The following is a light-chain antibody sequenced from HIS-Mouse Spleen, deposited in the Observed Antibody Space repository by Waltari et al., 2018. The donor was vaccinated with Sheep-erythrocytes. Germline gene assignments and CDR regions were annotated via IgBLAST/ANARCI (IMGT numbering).Light chain of an antibody. CDR1: QSVSSY. CDR2: DAS. CDR3: QQRSNWYS. V-gene: IGKV3-11*01. Sequence: EIVLTQSPATLSLSPGERATLSCRASQSVSSYLAWYQLKPGQTPRLLIYDASNRATGIPARFSGSGSGTDFTLTISSLEPEDFAVYYCQQRSNWYSFCQGTKLEIK. J-gene: IGKJ2*01.